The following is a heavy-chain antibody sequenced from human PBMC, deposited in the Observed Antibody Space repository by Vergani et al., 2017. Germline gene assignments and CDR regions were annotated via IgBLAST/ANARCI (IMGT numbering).Heavy chain of an antibody. CDR1: GASVNSYY. CDR2: VSFRGDT. J-gene: IGHJ6*02. CDR3: AREAALGYCSGGSCHSGGLTPSMDV. Sequence: QVQLQESGPGLVKPSQTLSLTCTVSGASVNSYYWSWIRQPPGKGLEWMGYVSFRGDTLYDPSVKGRMTISLNTSSNQFSLKLSSVTAADTAVYYCAREAALGYCSGGSCHSGGLTPSMDVWGRGTTVTVSS. V-gene: IGHV4-59*02. D-gene: IGHD2-15*01.